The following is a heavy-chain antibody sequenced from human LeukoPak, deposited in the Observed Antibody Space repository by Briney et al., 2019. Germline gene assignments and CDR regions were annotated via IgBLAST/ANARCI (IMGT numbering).Heavy chain of an antibody. Sequence: GDSLRLSCSASGFTFSSYGMHWVRQAPGKGLEWVSSISSSSSYIYYADSVKGRFTISRDNAKNSLYLQMNSLRAEDTAVYYCARWSLGSGSTMGYWGQGTLVTVSS. CDR2: ISSSSSYI. CDR1: GFTFSSYG. D-gene: IGHD3-10*01. J-gene: IGHJ4*02. CDR3: ARWSLGSGSTMGY. V-gene: IGHV3-21*01.